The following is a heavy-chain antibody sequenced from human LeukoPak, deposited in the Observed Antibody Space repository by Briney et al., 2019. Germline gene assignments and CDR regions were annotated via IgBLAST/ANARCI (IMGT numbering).Heavy chain of an antibody. CDR2: ISSSSSYI. D-gene: IGHD4-17*01. J-gene: IGHJ3*02. Sequence: PGGSLRLSCAASGFTFSSYSMNWVRQAPGKGLEWVSSISSSSSYIYYADSVKGRFTISRDNAKNSLYLQMNSLRAEDTAVYYCARNIKNDYDATDDAFDIWGQGTVVTVSA. CDR3: ARNIKNDYDATDDAFDI. CDR1: GFTFSSYS. V-gene: IGHV3-21*01.